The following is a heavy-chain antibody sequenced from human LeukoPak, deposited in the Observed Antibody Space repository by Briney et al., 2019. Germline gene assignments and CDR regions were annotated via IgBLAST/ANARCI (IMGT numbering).Heavy chain of an antibody. CDR2: ISYDGGNK. CDR1: GFTFSSYG. V-gene: IGHV3-30*18. D-gene: IGHD2-15*01. Sequence: GGSLRLSCAASGFTFSSYGMHWVRQAPGKGLEWVAVISYDGGNKYYADSVKGRFTISRDNSKNTLYLQMDSPRAEDTAVYYCAKGSGYCSGGSCYPQYYFDYWGQGTLVTVSS. J-gene: IGHJ4*02. CDR3: AKGSGYCSGGSCYPQYYFDY.